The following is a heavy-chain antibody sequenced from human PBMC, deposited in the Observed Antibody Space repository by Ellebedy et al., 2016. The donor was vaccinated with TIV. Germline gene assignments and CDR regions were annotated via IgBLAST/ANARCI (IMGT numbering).Heavy chain of an antibody. V-gene: IGHV3-33*01. J-gene: IGHJ3*02. CDR2: IWYDGSNK. D-gene: IGHD2-15*01. Sequence: GESLKISCAASGFTFSNYGMHWVRQAPGKGLEWVAVIWYDGSNKYYADSVKGRFTISRDNSKNTLYMQMNSLRAEDTAVYYCARGPPMGHGGFDIWGQGTMVTASS. CDR3: ARGPPMGHGGFDI. CDR1: GFTFSNYG.